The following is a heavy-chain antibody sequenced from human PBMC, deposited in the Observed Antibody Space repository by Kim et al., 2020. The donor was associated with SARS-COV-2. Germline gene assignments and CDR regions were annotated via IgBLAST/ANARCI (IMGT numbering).Heavy chain of an antibody. Sequence: VKGRFTISRDNAKNSLYLQMNSLRSEDTAVYYCARGRGLLWFGELLYFDYWGQGTLVTVSS. V-gene: IGHV3-11*05. J-gene: IGHJ4*02. D-gene: IGHD3-10*01. CDR3: ARGRGLLWFGELLYFDY.